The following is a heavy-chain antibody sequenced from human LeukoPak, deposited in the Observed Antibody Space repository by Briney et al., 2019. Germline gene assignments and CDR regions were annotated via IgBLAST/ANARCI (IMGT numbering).Heavy chain of an antibody. Sequence: SETLSLTCTVSGGSISTYYWSWIRQPPAKGLEWIGYISYSGSTNFNPSLKSRVSISLDTSKNQFSLKLNSVTAADTAVYYCARSQTTGLTAMTAHAFDIWGQGTMVTVSS. D-gene: IGHD2-21*02. CDR1: GGSISTYY. V-gene: IGHV4-59*01. CDR2: ISYSGST. CDR3: ARSQTTGLTAMTAHAFDI. J-gene: IGHJ3*02.